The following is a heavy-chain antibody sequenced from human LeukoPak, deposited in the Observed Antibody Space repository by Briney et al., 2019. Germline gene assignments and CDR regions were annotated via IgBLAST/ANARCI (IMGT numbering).Heavy chain of an antibody. Sequence: GGSLRLSCAASGFDFSSNWMHWVRHAPGQGLVWVARIKGDGISTNYADSVKGRFTISRDNSKNTLYLQMNSLRPADTAVYYCARGGESSGYYGGPDYWGQGTLVTVSS. CDR3: ARGGESSGYYGGPDY. CDR2: IKGDGIST. CDR1: GFDFSSNW. V-gene: IGHV3-74*01. J-gene: IGHJ4*02. D-gene: IGHD3-22*01.